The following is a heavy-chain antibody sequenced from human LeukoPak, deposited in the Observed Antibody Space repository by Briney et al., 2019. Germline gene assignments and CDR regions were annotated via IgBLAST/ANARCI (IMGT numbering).Heavy chain of an antibody. J-gene: IGHJ5*02. D-gene: IGHD3-16*01. CDR1: GGSISSGGYY. V-gene: IGHV4-31*03. CDR3: ARDSGLRHAKYNWFDP. Sequence: SETLSLTCTVSGGSISSGGYYWSWIRQHPGKGLEWIGYIYYSGSTYYNPSLKSRVTISVDTSKNQFSLKLSSVTAADTAVYYCARDSGLRHAKYNWFDPWGQGTLVTVSS. CDR2: IYYSGST.